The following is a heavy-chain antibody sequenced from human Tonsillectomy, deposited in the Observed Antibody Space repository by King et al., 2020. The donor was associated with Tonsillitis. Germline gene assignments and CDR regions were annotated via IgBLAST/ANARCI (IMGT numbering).Heavy chain of an antibody. CDR1: GGSFSGYY. CDR3: ARDRFCSDTSCYVGLFDF. CDR2: INHRGST. V-gene: IGHV4-34*01. Sequence: VQLQQWGAGLLKPSETLSLTCAVYGGSFSGYYWTWIRQPPGKGLEWIGGINHRGSTNYNPSLKSRVTISVDSSKNQFSLKLSSMTAADTAVYFCARDRFCSDTSCYVGLFDFWDQGALVTVSS. D-gene: IGHD2-2*01. J-gene: IGHJ4*02.